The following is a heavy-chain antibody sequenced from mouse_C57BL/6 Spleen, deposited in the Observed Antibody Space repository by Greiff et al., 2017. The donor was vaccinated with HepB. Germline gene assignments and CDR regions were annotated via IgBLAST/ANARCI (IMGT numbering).Heavy chain of an antibody. CDR1: GFTFSDYG. J-gene: IGHJ3*01. V-gene: IGHV5-17*01. CDR3: ARDGYYVGPFAY. Sequence: EVQLVESGGGLVKPGGSLKLSCAASGFTFSDYGMHWVRQAPEKGLEWVAYISSGSNTIYYADTVKGRFTISRDNAKNTLFLQMTSLRSEDTAMYYCARDGYYVGPFAYWGQGTLVTVSA. D-gene: IGHD2-3*01. CDR2: ISSGSNTI.